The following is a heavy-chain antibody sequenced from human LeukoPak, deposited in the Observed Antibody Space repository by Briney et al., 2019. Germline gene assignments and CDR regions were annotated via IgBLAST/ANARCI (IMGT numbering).Heavy chain of an antibody. V-gene: IGHV3-7*02. J-gene: IGHJ4*02. CDR2: INQDGSDK. CDR3: ALLRGGNY. Sequence: QTGGSLRLSCAASGFTFSSYLMTWVRQAPGKGLEWVATINQDGSDKYYVGSVKGRFTISRDNAQNSLHLQMNSLRVEDTAVYYCALLRGGNYWGQGTLVTVSS. D-gene: IGHD3-10*01. CDR1: GFTFSSYL.